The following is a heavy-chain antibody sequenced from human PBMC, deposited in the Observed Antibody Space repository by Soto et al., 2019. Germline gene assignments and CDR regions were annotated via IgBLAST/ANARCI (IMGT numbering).Heavy chain of an antibody. V-gene: IGHV1-18*01. J-gene: IGHJ4*02. CDR2: ISAYNGNT. Sequence: ASVTVSCQASGYTFTSYGISWVRQAPGQGLEWMGWISAYNGNTNYAQKLQGRVTMTTDTSTSTAYMELRSLRSDDTAVYYCARDGVDIVATTPADYWGQGTLVTVSS. CDR3: ARDGVDIVATTPADY. CDR1: GYTFTSYG. D-gene: IGHD5-12*01.